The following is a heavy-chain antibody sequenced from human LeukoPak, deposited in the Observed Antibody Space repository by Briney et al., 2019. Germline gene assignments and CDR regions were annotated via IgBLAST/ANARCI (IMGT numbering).Heavy chain of an antibody. D-gene: IGHD1-14*01. J-gene: IGHJ4*02. CDR2: IWYDGSNK. CDR3: AGASGSFDY. Sequence: GGSLRLSCAASGFTFSDYGMHWVRQAPGRGLEWVAVIWYDGSNKYYADSVKGRFTISRDNSKNTLYLQMNSLRAEDTALYTCAGASGSFDYWGQGSLVTVSS. V-gene: IGHV3-33*01. CDR1: GFTFSDYG.